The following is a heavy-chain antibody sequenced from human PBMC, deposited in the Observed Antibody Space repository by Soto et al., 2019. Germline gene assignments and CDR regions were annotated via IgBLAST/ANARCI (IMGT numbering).Heavy chain of an antibody. D-gene: IGHD3-16*02. CDR3: ARAIKLIWGSYQVNY. Sequence: SVKVSCKASGGTFSSYTISWVRQAPGQGLEWMGRIIPILGIANYAQKFQGRVTITADKSTSTAYMELSSLRSEDTAVYYCARAIKLIWGSYQVNYWGQGTLVTVSS. J-gene: IGHJ4*02. CDR2: IIPILGIA. CDR1: GGTFSSYT. V-gene: IGHV1-69*02.